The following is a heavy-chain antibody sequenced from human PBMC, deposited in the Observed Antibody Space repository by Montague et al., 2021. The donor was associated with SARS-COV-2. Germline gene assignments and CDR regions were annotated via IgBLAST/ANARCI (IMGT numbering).Heavy chain of an antibody. J-gene: IGHJ6*02. V-gene: IGHV3-21*01. D-gene: IGHD2-15*01. Sequence: YLRLSCAASGFTFSSFSMNWARQAPGKRLEWVASISSESTYILYAESVRGRFTVSRDNAQNLLFLQMNSLRAEDTALYYCARFETSKFYSSGVDVWGQGTTVTVSS. CDR3: ARFETSKFYSSGVDV. CDR2: ISSESTYI. CDR1: GFTFSSFS.